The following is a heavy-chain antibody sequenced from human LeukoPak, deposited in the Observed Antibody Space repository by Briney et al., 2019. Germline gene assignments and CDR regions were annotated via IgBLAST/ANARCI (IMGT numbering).Heavy chain of an antibody. CDR3: AKGNGYTYGRYYFDY. V-gene: IGHV3-23*01. D-gene: IGHD5-18*01. CDR2: ITASGDNT. CDR1: GFTFSSYA. Sequence: GGSLRLSCAASGFTFSSYAMGWVRQAPGKGLEWVSAITASGDNTYYADSVKGRFTISRDNSKNTLYPQMNSLRAEDTAVYYCAKGNGYTYGRYYFDYWGQGTLVTVSS. J-gene: IGHJ4*02.